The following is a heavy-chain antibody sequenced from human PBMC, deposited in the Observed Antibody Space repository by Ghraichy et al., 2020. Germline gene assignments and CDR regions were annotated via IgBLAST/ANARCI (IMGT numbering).Heavy chain of an antibody. D-gene: IGHD3-3*01. CDR2: INVYKGNT. CDR1: GYTFNTYG. V-gene: IGHV1-18*01. J-gene: IGHJ6*02. CDR3: ARARDDPYPGVDV. Sequence: ASVKVSCKASGYTFNTYGITWVRQAPGQGLEWMGWINVYKGNTYYARKLQGRVTMTTDTSTSTAYMELRSLRSDDTAVYYCARARDDPYPGVDVWGQGTTVTVSS.